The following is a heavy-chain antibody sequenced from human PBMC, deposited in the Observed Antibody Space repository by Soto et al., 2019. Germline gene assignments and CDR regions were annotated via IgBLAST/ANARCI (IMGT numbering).Heavy chain of an antibody. CDR2: ISYDGSNK. J-gene: IGHJ3*02. V-gene: IGHV3-30-3*01. D-gene: IGHD3-9*01. CDR1: GFTFSSYA. Sequence: GGSLRLSCAASGFTFSSYAMHWVRQAPGKGLEWVAVISYDGSNKYYADSVKGRFTISRDNSKNTLYLQMNSLRAEDTAVYYCAGELRYFDWLPLGAFDIWGQGTMVTVSS. CDR3: AGELRYFDWLPLGAFDI.